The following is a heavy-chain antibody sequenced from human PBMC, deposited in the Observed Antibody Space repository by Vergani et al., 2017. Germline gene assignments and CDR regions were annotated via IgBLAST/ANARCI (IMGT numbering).Heavy chain of an antibody. D-gene: IGHD1-26*01. J-gene: IGHJ4*02. CDR2: IYPADSDT. CDR3: AGNTSYTDS. CDR1: EYSFGNYC. Sequence: EVELVQSGPEMRKSGASLKISCKGSEYSFGNYCIGWVRQMPGKGLEWMGIIYPADSDTRYSPSFQGQVTISADKSISTAFLQWNSLKATETALYYCAGNTSYTDSWGQGTLVTVSS. V-gene: IGHV5-51*03.